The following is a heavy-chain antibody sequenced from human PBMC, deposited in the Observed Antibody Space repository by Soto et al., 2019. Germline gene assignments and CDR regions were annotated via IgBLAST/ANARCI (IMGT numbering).Heavy chain of an antibody. CDR3: ARDGNTIFGVVIKGGWFDP. CDR2: INPSGGST. D-gene: IGHD3-3*01. V-gene: IGHV1-46*01. CDR1: GYTFTSYY. Sequence: ASVKVSCKASGYTFTSYYMHWVRQAPGQGLEWMGIINPSGGSTSYAQKFQGRVTMTRDTSTSTVYMELSSLRSEDTAVYYCARDGNTIFGVVIKGGWFDPWGQGTLVTVSS. J-gene: IGHJ5*02.